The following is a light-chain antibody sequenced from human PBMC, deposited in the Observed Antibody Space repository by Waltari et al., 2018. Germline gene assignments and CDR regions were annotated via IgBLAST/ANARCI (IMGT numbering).Light chain of an antibody. Sequence: EIVLAQSPATLSLSPGERATLSCRASQSISSYLAWYQQKPGQAPSLLIYDASHRATGIPARFSGSGAGTDFTLTISSLEPEDFAVYYRQQRSKWPPTFGQGTRLEIK. J-gene: IGKJ5*01. CDR3: QQRSKWPPT. V-gene: IGKV3-11*01. CDR2: DAS. CDR1: QSISSY.